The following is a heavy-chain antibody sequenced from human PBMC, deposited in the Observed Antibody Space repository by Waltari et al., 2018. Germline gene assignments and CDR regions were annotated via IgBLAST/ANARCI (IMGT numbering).Heavy chain of an antibody. V-gene: IGHV4-38-2*01. CDR2: IYHSGST. CDR1: GYSISSGYY. CDR3: ARVGGSSWYDYYFDY. D-gene: IGHD6-13*01. J-gene: IGHJ4*02. Sequence: QVQLQESGPGLVKPSETLSLTCAVSGYSISSGYYWGWIRQPPGKGLEWIGSIYHSGSTYYNPSLKSRVTISVDTSKNQFSLKLSSVTAADTAVYYCARVGGSSWYDYYFDYWGQGTLVTVSS.